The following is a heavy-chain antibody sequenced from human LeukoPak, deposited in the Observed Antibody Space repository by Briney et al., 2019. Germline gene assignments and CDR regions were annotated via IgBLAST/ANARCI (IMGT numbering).Heavy chain of an antibody. D-gene: IGHD1-26*01. V-gene: IGHV3-7*01. J-gene: IGHJ4*02. Sequence: GGSLRLSCAASGFTFSSYWMSWVRQAPGKGLEWVANIKQDGSEKYYVDSVKGRFTISRDNAKNSLSLQMNSLRAEDTAVYYCARDLRIVSGSYLDYWGQGTLVTVSS. CDR1: GFTFSSYW. CDR3: ARDLRIVSGSYLDY. CDR2: IKQDGSEK.